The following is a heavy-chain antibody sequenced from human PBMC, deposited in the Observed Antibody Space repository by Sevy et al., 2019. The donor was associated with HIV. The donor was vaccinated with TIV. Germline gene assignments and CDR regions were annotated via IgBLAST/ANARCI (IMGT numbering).Heavy chain of an antibody. CDR1: GYPFSSYG. CDR3: ARDLGGYCGNSIDY. Sequence: ASVKVSCKASGYPFSSYGISWVRQAPGQGLEWMGWISADSGNSNYAQNLQGRVTMTTDTSTGTAYMELRSLRFDDTAVYYCARDLGGYCGNSIDYWGQGTLVTVSS. V-gene: IGHV1-18*01. J-gene: IGHJ4*02. CDR2: ISADSGNS. D-gene: IGHD2-21*02.